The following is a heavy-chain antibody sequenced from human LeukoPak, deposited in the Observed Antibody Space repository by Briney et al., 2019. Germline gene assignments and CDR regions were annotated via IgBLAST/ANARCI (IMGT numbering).Heavy chain of an antibody. CDR3: ARLVVPAANYGGYYYYMDV. V-gene: IGHV4-4*07. J-gene: IGHJ6*03. CDR2: IYTSGST. D-gene: IGHD2-2*01. Sequence: PSETLSLTCTVSGGSISSYYWSWIRQPAGKGLEWIGRIYTSGSTNYNPSLKSRVTMSVDTSKNQFSLKLSSVTAADTAVYYCARLVVPAANYGGYYYYMDVWGKGTTVTVSS. CDR1: GGSISSYY.